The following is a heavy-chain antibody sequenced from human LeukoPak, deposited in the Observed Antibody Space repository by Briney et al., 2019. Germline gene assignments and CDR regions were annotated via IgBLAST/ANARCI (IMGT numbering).Heavy chain of an antibody. J-gene: IGHJ5*02. V-gene: IGHV4-34*01. CDR1: GGSFSGYY. CDR2: INHSGST. D-gene: IGHD3-22*01. CDR3: ARLVVITINWFDP. Sequence: SETLSLTCAVYGGSFSGYYWSWIRQPPGKGLEWIGEINHSGSTNYNPSLKSRVTISVDTSKNQFSLKLSSVTAADTAVYYCARLVVITINWFDPWGQGTLVTVSS.